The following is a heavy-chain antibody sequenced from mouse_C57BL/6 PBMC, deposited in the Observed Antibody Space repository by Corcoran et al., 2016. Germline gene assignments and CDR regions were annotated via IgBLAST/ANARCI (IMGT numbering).Heavy chain of an antibody. Sequence: DVQLQASGPGLVHPSQSLSLTCSVSGYSITSGYYWNWIRQFPVNTLEWMGYISYAGSKNYNQSLKNRITITRDPSNNKFFLTLNSVTTADTATDYCASYSNPDYWGQGTTLTGSS. D-gene: IGHD2-5*01. J-gene: IGHJ2*01. CDR2: ISYAGSK. CDR3: ASYSNPDY. CDR1: GYSITSGYY. V-gene: IGHV3-6*01.